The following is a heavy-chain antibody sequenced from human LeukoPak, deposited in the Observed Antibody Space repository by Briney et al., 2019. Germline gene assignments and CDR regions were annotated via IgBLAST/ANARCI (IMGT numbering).Heavy chain of an antibody. CDR2: IKQDGSET. D-gene: IGHD3-9*01. J-gene: IGHJ4*02. V-gene: IGHV3-7*01. CDR3: ARVLGLRYFDWLLYY. CDR1: GFTFSTSW. Sequence: GGSLRLSCAASGFTFSTSWMTWVRQAPGKGLEWVANIKQDGSETYYVDSVKGRFTISRDNAKNSLYLQMNSLRAEDTAVYYCARVLGLRYFDWLLYYWGQGTLVTVSS.